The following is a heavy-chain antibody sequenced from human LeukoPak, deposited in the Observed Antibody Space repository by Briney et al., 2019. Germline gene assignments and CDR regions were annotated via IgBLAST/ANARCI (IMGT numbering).Heavy chain of an antibody. Sequence: ASVKVSCKASGYIFTTNAINWVRQAPGQGLEWMGWISAYNGNTNYAQKLQGRVTMTTDTSTSTAYMELRSLRSDDTAVYYCARYSSDYGGSFDPWGQGTLVTVSS. CDR2: ISAYNGNT. V-gene: IGHV1-18*01. J-gene: IGHJ5*02. D-gene: IGHD6-19*01. CDR1: GYIFTTNA. CDR3: ARYSSDYGGSFDP.